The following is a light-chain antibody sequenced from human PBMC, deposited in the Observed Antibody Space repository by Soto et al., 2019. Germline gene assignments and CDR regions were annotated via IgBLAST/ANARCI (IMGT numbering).Light chain of an antibody. CDR3: GTWDTTLNSWV. V-gene: IGLV1-51*01. CDR1: NSNIGNKY. Sequence: QSVLMQQPSVSAAPGQKVTISCSGSNSNIGNKYVSWYQQLPETAPRLLLYDNDKRPSGIPDRFSGSKSGTSATLGITGLQTGDEADYYCGTWDTTLNSWVFGGGTKLTVL. CDR2: DND. J-gene: IGLJ3*02.